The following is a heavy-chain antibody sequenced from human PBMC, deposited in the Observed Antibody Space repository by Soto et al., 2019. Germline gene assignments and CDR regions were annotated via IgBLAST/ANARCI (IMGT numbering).Heavy chain of an antibody. J-gene: IGHJ4*02. D-gene: IGHD5-12*01. Sequence: QVQLMESGGGLVKPGGSLRLSCAASGFTFSDYYMSWIRQAPGKGLEWVSYISSSGSTIYYADSVKGRFTISRDNAKNSLYLQMNSLRAEDTAVYYCARDVVDIVATTLPYFDYWGQGTLVTFSS. CDR1: GFTFSDYY. CDR3: ARDVVDIVATTLPYFDY. CDR2: ISSSGSTI. V-gene: IGHV3-11*01.